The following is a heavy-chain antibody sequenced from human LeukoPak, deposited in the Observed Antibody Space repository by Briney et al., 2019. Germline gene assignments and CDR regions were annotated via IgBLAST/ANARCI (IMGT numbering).Heavy chain of an antibody. Sequence: GESLKISCKGSGYSFTSYWIGWVRQMPGKGLEWMGIIYPGDFDTRYSPSFQCQVTISADKSISTAYLQWSSLKASDTAMYYCATLQSYDILTGGMDVWGQGTTVTVSS. CDR2: IYPGDFDT. V-gene: IGHV5-51*01. J-gene: IGHJ6*02. D-gene: IGHD3-9*01. CDR1: GYSFTSYW. CDR3: ATLQSYDILTGGMDV.